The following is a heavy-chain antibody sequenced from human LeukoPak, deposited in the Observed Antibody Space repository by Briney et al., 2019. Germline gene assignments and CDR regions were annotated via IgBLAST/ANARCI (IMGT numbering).Heavy chain of an antibody. D-gene: IGHD3-22*01. CDR3: ARVFRYYDSSGYSFSGYFDI. Sequence: SETLSLTCAVYGGSFSGYYWSWIRQPPGKGLEWIGEINHSGSTNYNPSLKSRVTISVDTSKNQSSLKLSSVTAADTAVYYCARVFRYYDSSGYSFSGYFDIWGQGTMVTVSS. V-gene: IGHV4-34*01. J-gene: IGHJ3*02. CDR1: GGSFSGYY. CDR2: INHSGST.